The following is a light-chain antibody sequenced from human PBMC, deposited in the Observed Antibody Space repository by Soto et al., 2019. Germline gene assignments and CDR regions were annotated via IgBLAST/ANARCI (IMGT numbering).Light chain of an antibody. CDR2: DAS. CDR3: QQYGRSLT. CDR1: QSVSSSY. V-gene: IGKV3-20*01. Sequence: ERVTTQSPSTLSVSPGERATLSCRASQSVSSSYLAWYQQKPGQAPRLLIYDASSRATGIPDRFSGSGSGTDFTLTIRGLEPEDFAVYYCQQYGRSLTFGPGTKVDIK. J-gene: IGKJ3*01.